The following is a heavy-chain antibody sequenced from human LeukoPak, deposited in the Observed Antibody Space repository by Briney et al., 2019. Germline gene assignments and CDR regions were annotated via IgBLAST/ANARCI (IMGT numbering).Heavy chain of an antibody. J-gene: IGHJ4*02. D-gene: IGHD3-3*01. CDR1: GFTFSSYA. Sequence: GGSLRLSCAASGFTFSSYAMSWVRQAPGKGLEWVSAISGSGGSTYYVDSVKGRFTISRDNSKNTLYLQMNSLRAEDTAVYYCAKGSRYDFCSGYYDWGQGTLVTVSS. CDR2: ISGSGGST. CDR3: AKGSRYDFCSGYYD. V-gene: IGHV3-23*01.